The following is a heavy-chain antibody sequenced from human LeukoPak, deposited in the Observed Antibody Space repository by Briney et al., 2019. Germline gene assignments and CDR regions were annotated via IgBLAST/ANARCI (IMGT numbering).Heavy chain of an antibody. CDR1: GFTFSTYG. D-gene: IGHD3-10*01. CDR3: ARGGVDYYGSGTYYLMYYFDY. Sequence: PGGSLRLSCAASGFTFSTYGMSWVRQAPGKGLEWASGISGSGGASYYADSVKGRFTISRDDSHNTLYLQMNSLRAEDTAVYFCARGGVDYYGSGTYYLMYYFDYWGQGALVTVSS. V-gene: IGHV3-23*01. CDR2: ISGSGGAS. J-gene: IGHJ4*02.